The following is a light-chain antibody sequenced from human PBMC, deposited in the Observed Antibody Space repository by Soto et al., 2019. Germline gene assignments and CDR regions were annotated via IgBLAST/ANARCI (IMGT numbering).Light chain of an antibody. Sequence: DFQMTQSPSSLSASVGDRVTITCRASQNIINYLNWYQQKPGKAPKLLIYTASTLQSGVPSRFSGSGSGTDFTLTISSLQPEDFATYYCQQSYSDPRTFGQGTKVEIK. V-gene: IGKV1-39*01. J-gene: IGKJ1*01. CDR3: QQSYSDPRT. CDR1: QNIINY. CDR2: TAS.